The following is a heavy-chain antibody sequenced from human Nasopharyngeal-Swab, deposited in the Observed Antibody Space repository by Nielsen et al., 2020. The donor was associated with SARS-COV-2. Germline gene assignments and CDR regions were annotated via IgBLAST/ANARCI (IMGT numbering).Heavy chain of an antibody. V-gene: IGHV3-43*02. Sequence: GESLKISCAASGFTFDDYAMHWVRQAPGKGPEWVSLISGDGGSTYYADSVKGRFTISRDNAKNSLYLQMNSLRAEDTAVYYCARDGRAAAGTDDYWGQGTLVTVST. CDR3: ARDGRAAAGTDDY. D-gene: IGHD6-13*01. CDR1: GFTFDDYA. J-gene: IGHJ4*02. CDR2: ISGDGGST.